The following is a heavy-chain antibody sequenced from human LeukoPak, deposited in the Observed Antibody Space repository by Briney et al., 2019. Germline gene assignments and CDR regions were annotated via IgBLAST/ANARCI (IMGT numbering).Heavy chain of an antibody. J-gene: IGHJ3*02. CDR2: MNPISGYT. Sequence: ASVKVSCKASGYTFTNYDINWVRQATGQGLEWMGWMNPISGYTGFAQKFQGRVTMTGDTSISTAYMELSSLTSEDAAVYYCARGNRLYTSSWSALACDIWGQGTMVTVSS. V-gene: IGHV1-8*01. CDR3: ARGNRLYTSSWSALACDI. CDR1: GYTFTNYD. D-gene: IGHD6-13*01.